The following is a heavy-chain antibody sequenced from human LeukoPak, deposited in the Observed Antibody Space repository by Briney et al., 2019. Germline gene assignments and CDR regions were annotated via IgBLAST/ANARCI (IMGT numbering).Heavy chain of an antibody. CDR1: GFTFSSYS. Sequence: GGSLRLSCAASGFTFSSYSMNWVRQAPGKGLEWVSSISSSSSYIYYADSVKGRFTISRDNAKNSLYLQMNGLRAEDTAVYYCARDPYYDFWSGYVFDYWGQGTLVTVSS. J-gene: IGHJ4*02. CDR3: ARDPYYDFWSGYVFDY. CDR2: ISSSSSYI. D-gene: IGHD3-3*01. V-gene: IGHV3-21*01.